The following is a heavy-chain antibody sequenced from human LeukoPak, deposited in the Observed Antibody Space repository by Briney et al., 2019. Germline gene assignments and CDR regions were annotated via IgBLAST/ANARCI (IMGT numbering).Heavy chain of an antibody. D-gene: IGHD5-24*01. J-gene: IGHJ4*02. CDR2: IYHSGST. CDR1: GGSISSSNW. CDR3: ARLYGYNFAVSRKYFDY. Sequence: SETLSLTCAVSGGSISSSNWWNWVRQPPGKGLEWIGEIYHSGSTNYNPSLKNRVTILEDKSKNQFSLKLSSVTAADTAVYYCARLYGYNFAVSRKYFDYWGQGTLVTVSS. V-gene: IGHV4-4*02.